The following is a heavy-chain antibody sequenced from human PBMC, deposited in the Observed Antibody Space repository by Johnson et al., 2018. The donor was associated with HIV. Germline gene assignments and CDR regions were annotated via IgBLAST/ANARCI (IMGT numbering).Heavy chain of an antibody. CDR3: ARDMFGRYYYDSSGYSDDAFDI. J-gene: IGHJ3*02. V-gene: IGHV3-13*01. CDR2: IGTAGDT. D-gene: IGHD3-22*01. CDR1: GFTFSSYD. Sequence: VQLVESGGGLVQPGGSLRLSCAASGFTFSSYDMHWVRQATGKGLEWVSAIGTAGDTYYPGSVKGRFTIPRENAKNSLYLQMNSLRAEDTAVYYCARDMFGRYYYDSSGYSDDAFDIWGQGTMVTVSS.